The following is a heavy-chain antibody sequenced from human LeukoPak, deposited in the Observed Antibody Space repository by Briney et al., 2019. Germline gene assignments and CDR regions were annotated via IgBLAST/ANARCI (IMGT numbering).Heavy chain of an antibody. CDR2: IYYSGST. D-gene: IGHD3-10*01. CDR1: GGSIGSYY. CDR3: ASTVYGSGSYYFDY. Sequence: SETLSLTCTVSGGSIGSYYWSWIRQPPGKGLEWIGYIYYSGSTNYNPSLKSRVTISVDTSKNQFSLKLSSVTAADTAVYYCASTVYGSGSYYFDYWGQGTLVTVSS. J-gene: IGHJ4*02. V-gene: IGHV4-59*01.